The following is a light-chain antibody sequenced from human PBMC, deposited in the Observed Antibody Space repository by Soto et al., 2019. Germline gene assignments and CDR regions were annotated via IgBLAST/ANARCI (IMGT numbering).Light chain of an antibody. CDR1: SNDY. V-gene: IGLV2-8*01. Sequence: QSALTQPPSASGSPGQSVTISCAGTSNDYVSWYQHHPGKAPKLMIFEVTKRPSGVPHRFSGSRSGNTASLTVSGLQAEDEANYYCSSYGGSINFVVFGGGTKLTVL. J-gene: IGLJ2*01. CDR3: SSYGGSINFVV. CDR2: EVT.